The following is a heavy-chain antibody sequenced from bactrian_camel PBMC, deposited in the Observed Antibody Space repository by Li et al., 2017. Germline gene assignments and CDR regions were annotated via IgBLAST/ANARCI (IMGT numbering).Heavy chain of an antibody. J-gene: IGHJ4*01. D-gene: IGHD5*01. CDR2: IDTEGRT. Sequence: QVQLVESGGGSVLAGGSLRLSCKAAGNTFDTYCVAWFRQAPGKEREGVAEIDTEGRTEYLDSVKGRFTISKDNAKKIIFLQMNDLKPEDTAMYSCAADYPLCGLGIPLPGHLGYWGQGTQVTV. CDR3: AADYPLCGLGIPLPGHLGY. CDR1: GNTFDTYC. V-gene: IGHV3S53*01.